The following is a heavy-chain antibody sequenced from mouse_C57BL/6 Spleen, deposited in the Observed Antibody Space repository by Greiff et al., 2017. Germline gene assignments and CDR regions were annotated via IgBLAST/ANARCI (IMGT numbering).Heavy chain of an antibody. CDR3: ARGGTTVVADAMDY. CDR2: IYPGDGDT. Sequence: QVQLQQSGPELVKPGASVKISCKASGYAFSSSWMNWVKQRPGKGLEWIGRIYPGDGDTNYNGKFKGKATLTADKSSSTAYMQLSSLTSEDSAVYFCARGGTTVVADAMDYRGQGTSVTVSS. D-gene: IGHD1-1*01. J-gene: IGHJ4*01. V-gene: IGHV1-82*01. CDR1: GYAFSSSW.